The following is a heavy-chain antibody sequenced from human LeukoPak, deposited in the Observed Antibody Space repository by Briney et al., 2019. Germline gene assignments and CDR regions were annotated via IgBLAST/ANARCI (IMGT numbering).Heavy chain of an antibody. J-gene: IGHJ5*02. CDR3: ATGTDTTSSFDWFDP. D-gene: IGHD1-26*01. Sequence: SETLSLTCAVYGGSFSGYYWSWIRQPPGKGLEWIGEINHSGSTNYNPSLKSRVTISVDTSKNQFSLKLSSVTAADTAVYYCATGTDTTSSFDWFDPWGQGTLVTVSS. CDR2: INHSGST. V-gene: IGHV4-34*01. CDR1: GGSFSGYY.